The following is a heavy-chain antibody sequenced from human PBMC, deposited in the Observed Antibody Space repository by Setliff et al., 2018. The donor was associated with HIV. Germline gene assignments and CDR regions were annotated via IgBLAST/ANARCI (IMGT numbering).Heavy chain of an antibody. J-gene: IGHJ3*02. CDR3: ARFYGSYDVGGFGI. D-gene: IGHD3-16*01. CDR1: GYSFITYW. Sequence: PGESLKISCKGSGYSFITYWIGWVRQRPGKGLEWMGIMNPDGSNTRYSSSFQGQVTISVDESISTAYLQWSSLKASDTAFYYCARFYGSYDVGGFGIWGQGTKVTVSS. V-gene: IGHV5-51*01. CDR2: MNPDGSNT.